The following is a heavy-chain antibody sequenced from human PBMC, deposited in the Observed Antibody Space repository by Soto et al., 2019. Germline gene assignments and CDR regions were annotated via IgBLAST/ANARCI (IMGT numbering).Heavy chain of an antibody. J-gene: IGHJ4*02. D-gene: IGHD6-13*01. V-gene: IGHV1-8*01. Sequence: ASVKVSCKASGYTFTSYDINWVRQATGQGLEWMGWMNPNSGNTGYAQKFQGRVTMTEDTSTDTAYMELSSLRSEDTAVYYCATDPRAAAGYYFDYWGQGTLVTVSS. CDR2: MNPNSGNT. CDR3: ATDPRAAAGYYFDY. CDR1: GYTFTSYD.